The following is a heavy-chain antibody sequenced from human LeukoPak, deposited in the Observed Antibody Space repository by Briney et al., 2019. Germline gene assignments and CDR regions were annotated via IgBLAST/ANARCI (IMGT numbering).Heavy chain of an antibody. CDR3: AKDLHGSGSYYIPGAFDI. V-gene: IGHV3-30-3*01. CDR1: GFTFSSYA. D-gene: IGHD3-10*01. CDR2: ISYDGSNK. Sequence: EGSLRLSCAASGFTFSSYAMHWVRQAPGKGLEWVAVISYDGSNKYYADSVKGRFTISRDNSKNTLYLQMNSLRAEDTAVYYCAKDLHGSGSYYIPGAFDIWGQGTMVTVSS. J-gene: IGHJ3*02.